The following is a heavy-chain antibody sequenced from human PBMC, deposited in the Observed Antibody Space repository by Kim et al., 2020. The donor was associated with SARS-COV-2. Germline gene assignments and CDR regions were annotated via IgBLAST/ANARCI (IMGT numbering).Heavy chain of an antibody. CDR3: ARPPYYYGSGTYGGDI. V-gene: IGHV5-10-1*01. Sequence: GESLKISCKGSGYSFTSYWISWVRQMPGKGLEWMGRIDPSDSYTNYSPSFQGHVTISADKSISTAYLQWSSLKASDTAMYYCARPPYYYGSGTYGGDIWGQGTMVTVSS. CDR1: GYSFTSYW. D-gene: IGHD3-10*01. CDR2: IDPSDSYT. J-gene: IGHJ3*02.